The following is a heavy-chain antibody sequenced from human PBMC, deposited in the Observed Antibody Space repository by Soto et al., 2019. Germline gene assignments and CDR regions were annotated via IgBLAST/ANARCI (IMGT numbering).Heavy chain of an antibody. V-gene: IGHV3-7*01. CDR3: ARGPASRDAFDI. J-gene: IGHJ3*02. CDR2: IKQDGSEK. CDR1: GFTFSMYW. Sequence: GGSLRLSCAASGFTFSMYWMTWVRLAPGRGLEWMAEIKQDGSEKYYVDSVKGRFTISRDNAKNSLYLQMNSLRAEDTAVYYCARGPASRDAFDIWGQGTKVTVSS.